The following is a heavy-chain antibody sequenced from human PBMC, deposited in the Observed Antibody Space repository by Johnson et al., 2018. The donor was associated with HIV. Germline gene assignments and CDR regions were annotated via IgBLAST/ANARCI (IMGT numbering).Heavy chain of an antibody. CDR2: INSGGDT. V-gene: IGHV3-66*02. J-gene: IGHJ3*02. D-gene: IGHD5-24*01. CDR1: GFTVSSNY. CDR3: ARAYNDAFDI. Sequence: VQLVESGGGLVQPGGSLRLSCAASGFTVSSNYMSWVRQGPGKGLEWVSVINSGGDTYYADSVKGRFTISRDNSKNTLYLQMNSLRAEDTAVFYCARAYNDAFDIWGQGTMITVSS.